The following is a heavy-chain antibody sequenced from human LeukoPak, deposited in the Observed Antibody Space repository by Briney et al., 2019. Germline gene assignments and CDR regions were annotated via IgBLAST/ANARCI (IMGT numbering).Heavy chain of an antibody. J-gene: IGHJ4*02. V-gene: IGHV3-30*02. CDR2: IRYDGSNK. CDR1: GFTFNSYG. D-gene: IGHD2-15*01. CDR3: AKDAVATPQIDY. Sequence: GGSLRLSCAASGFTFNSYGIHWVRQAPGKGLEWVAFIRYDGSNKYYADSVKGRFTISRDNSKNTLYLQMNSLRAEDTAVYYCAKDAVATPQIDYWGQGALVTVSS.